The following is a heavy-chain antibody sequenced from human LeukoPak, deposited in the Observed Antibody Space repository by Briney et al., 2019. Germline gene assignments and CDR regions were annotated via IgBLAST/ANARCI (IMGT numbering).Heavy chain of an antibody. J-gene: IGHJ4*02. Sequence: PSETLSLTCTVSGGSFSSSLYYWGWIRQSPGKGLEWLGSIYYSGTTYYNPSLKSRVTISSDKSMNQFSLKLTSVTAADTAVYYCARDVRNYYDSSGYYLFDYWGQGTLVTVSS. CDR3: ARDVRNYYDSSGYYLFDY. CDR2: IYYSGTT. V-gene: IGHV4-39*07. CDR1: GGSFSSSLYY. D-gene: IGHD3-22*01.